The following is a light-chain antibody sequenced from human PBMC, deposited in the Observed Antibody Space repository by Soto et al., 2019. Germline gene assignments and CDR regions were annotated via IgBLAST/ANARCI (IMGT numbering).Light chain of an antibody. CDR1: QSVSSSY. J-gene: IGKJ1*01. V-gene: IGKV3-20*01. Sequence: EIVLTQSPGTLSLSPGERATLSCRASQSVSSSYLAWYQQKAGQAPRLLIYGASNRATGIPDRFSGSGSGTDFILTISRLEPDDFAVYYCQHYGSPWTFGQGTKVEIK. CDR3: QHYGSPWT. CDR2: GAS.